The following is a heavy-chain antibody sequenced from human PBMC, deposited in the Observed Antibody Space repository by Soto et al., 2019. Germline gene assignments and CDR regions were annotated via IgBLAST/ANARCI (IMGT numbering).Heavy chain of an antibody. CDR1: GGSMSSYY. Sequence: QVRLQESGPGLVKPSETLSLTCNVSGGSMSSYYWSWLRQPPGKGLEWIGHIYYTGNTNYNPSLKGRXXIXVXMSKGQFSLRLSSVTAADTAVYYCARDGYSSSWYDYWGQGTLVTVSS. D-gene: IGHD6-13*01. V-gene: IGHV4-59*01. J-gene: IGHJ4*02. CDR3: ARDGYSSSWYDY. CDR2: IYYTGNT.